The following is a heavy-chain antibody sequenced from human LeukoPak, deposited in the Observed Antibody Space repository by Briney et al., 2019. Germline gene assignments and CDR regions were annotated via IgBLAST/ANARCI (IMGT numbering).Heavy chain of an antibody. CDR2: ISSSGSTI. Sequence: GGSLRLSCAASGFTFSDYYMSWIRQAPGKGLEWVSYISSSGSTIYYADSVKGRFTISRDNSKNTLYLQMNSLSAEDTAVYYCAKGAAAGKYYFDYWGQGTLVTVSS. CDR3: AKGAAAGKYYFDY. CDR1: GFTFSDYY. D-gene: IGHD6-13*01. V-gene: IGHV3-11*04. J-gene: IGHJ4*02.